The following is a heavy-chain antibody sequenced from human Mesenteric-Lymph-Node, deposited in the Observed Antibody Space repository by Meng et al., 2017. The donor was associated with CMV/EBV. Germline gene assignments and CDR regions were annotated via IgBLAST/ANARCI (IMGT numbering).Heavy chain of an antibody. CDR1: GGTFSSHT. J-gene: IGHJ4*02. D-gene: IGHD5-12*01. V-gene: IGHV1-69*08. CDR3: ARAWFSGHDTGLLAY. CDR2: IIPILGSA. Sequence: SVKVSCKASGGTFSSHTISWIRQAPGQGLEWMGRIIPILGSADYAQRFQGRLTITADQSTSTAYMELSSLRSEDTAFYYCARAWFSGHDTGLLAYWGQGTLVTVSS.